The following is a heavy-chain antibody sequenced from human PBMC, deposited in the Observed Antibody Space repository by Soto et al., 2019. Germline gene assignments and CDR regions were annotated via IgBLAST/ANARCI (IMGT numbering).Heavy chain of an antibody. CDR3: ARDDIPGRAVAIYGMDV. Sequence: GGSLRLSCAATGFTFSNYGMHWVRQAPGKGLEWVAVIWYDGSNKYYADSVKGRFTISRDNSKNTLYLQMNSLRAEDTAVYYCARDDIPGRAVAIYGMDVWGQGTTVTVSS. CDR2: IWYDGSNK. J-gene: IGHJ6*02. D-gene: IGHD6-19*01. CDR1: GFTFSNYG. V-gene: IGHV3-33*01.